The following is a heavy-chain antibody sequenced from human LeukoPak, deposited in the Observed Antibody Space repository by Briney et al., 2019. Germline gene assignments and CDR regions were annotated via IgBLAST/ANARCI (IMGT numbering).Heavy chain of an antibody. CDR2: INHSGST. J-gene: IGHJ1*01. CDR1: GGSFSGYY. Sequence: PSETLSLTCAVYGGSFSGYYWSWIRQPPGKGLEWIGEINHSGSTNYNPSLKSRVTISVDTSKNQFSLKLSSVTAADTAVYYCAGGPRAVRYFQHWGQGTLVTVSS. CDR3: AGGPRAVRYFQH. V-gene: IGHV4-34*01.